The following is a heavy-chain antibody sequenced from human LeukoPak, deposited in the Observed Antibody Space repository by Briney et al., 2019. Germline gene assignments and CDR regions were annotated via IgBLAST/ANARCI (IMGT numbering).Heavy chain of an antibody. CDR2: MNPNSGNT. J-gene: IGHJ6*03. CDR3: ARALAQGQWLVRGYYYYMDV. V-gene: IGHV1-8*01. Sequence: ASVKVSCKASGYTFTSYDINWVRQATGQGLEWVGWMNPNSGNTGYAQKFQGRVTMTRNPSISTAYMELSSLRSEDTAVYYCARALAQGQWLVRGYYYYMDVWGKGTTVTVSS. CDR1: GYTFTSYD. D-gene: IGHD6-19*01.